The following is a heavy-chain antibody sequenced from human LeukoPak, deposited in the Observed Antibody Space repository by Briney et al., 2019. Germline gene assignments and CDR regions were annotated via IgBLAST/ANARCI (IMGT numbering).Heavy chain of an antibody. CDR3: AKVSARRIAGDYPY. V-gene: IGHV3-23*01. CDR1: GFTFSSYA. D-gene: IGHD4-17*01. Sequence: HPGGSLRLSCAASGFTFSSYAMSWVRQAPGKGLEWVSAISGSGGSTYYADSVKGRFTISRDNSKNTLYLQMNSLRAEDTAVYYCAKVSARRIAGDYPYWGQGTLVTVSS. CDR2: ISGSGGST. J-gene: IGHJ4*02.